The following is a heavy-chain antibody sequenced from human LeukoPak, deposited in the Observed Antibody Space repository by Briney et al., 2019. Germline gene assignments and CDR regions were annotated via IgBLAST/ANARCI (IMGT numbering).Heavy chain of an antibody. D-gene: IGHD3-22*01. CDR2: ISWNSGTV. CDR1: GFTFDHYA. V-gene: IGHV3-9*03. Sequence: GRSLRLSCAASGFTFDHYAMHGVRQAPGKGLEWVSSISWNSGTVDYADSVKGRFTISRDNAKNSLYLQMNSLRTEDMAFYYCTRDVWPYTYYYDTHPLGGGFDYWGQGTLVTVSS. J-gene: IGHJ4*02. CDR3: TRDVWPYTYYYDTHPLGGGFDY.